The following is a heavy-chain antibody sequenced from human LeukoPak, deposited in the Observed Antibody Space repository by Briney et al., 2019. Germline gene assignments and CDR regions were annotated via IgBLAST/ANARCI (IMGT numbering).Heavy chain of an antibody. Sequence: YPSETLSPTCTVSGGSISSSSYYWGWIRQPPGKGLEWIGSIYYSGSTYYNPSLKSRVTISVDTSKNQFSLKLSSVTAADTAVYYCARVRWDIVVVVAPDYWGQGTLVTVSS. CDR2: IYYSGST. CDR3: ARVRWDIVVVVAPDY. CDR1: GGSISSSSYY. V-gene: IGHV4-39*07. D-gene: IGHD2-15*01. J-gene: IGHJ4*02.